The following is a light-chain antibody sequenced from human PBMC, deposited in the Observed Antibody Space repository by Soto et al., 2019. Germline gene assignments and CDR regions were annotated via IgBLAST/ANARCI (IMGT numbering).Light chain of an antibody. Sequence: DIQMTQPPSSLSASVGDRVTITCRASQDISNNLAWYQQKPGKVPKLLMYAASTLQPGVPSRFSGSGSGTDFTLTINNLQPDDVATYYCQKCNRAPYTFGQGTKVDIK. CDR2: AAS. J-gene: IGKJ2*01. CDR1: QDISNN. V-gene: IGKV1-27*01. CDR3: QKCNRAPYT.